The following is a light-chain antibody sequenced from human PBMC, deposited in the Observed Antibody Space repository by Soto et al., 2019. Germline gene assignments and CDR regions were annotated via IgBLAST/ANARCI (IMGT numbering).Light chain of an antibody. CDR3: ATWDDSLSGWV. V-gene: IGLV1-47*02. Sequence: QSVLTQPPSASGTPGQRVTISCSGTNSSIGSNFVYWYQHLPGTTPKLLVFSYNQRPSGVPDRFSGSKSGSSASLAISGLRSEDEADYYCATWDDSLSGWVFGGGTKLTVL. CDR1: NSSIGSNF. J-gene: IGLJ3*02. CDR2: SYN.